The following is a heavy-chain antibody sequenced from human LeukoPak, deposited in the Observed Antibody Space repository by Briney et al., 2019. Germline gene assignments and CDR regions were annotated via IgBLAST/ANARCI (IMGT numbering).Heavy chain of an antibody. J-gene: IGHJ6*03. CDR3: ARVPLDIVVVPAAKGAGRTNGKMGNYYYYYYMDV. CDR2: INWNGGST. CDR1: GFTFDDYG. V-gene: IGHV3-20*04. D-gene: IGHD2-2*03. Sequence: GGSLRLSCAASGFTFDDYGMTWVRQAPGKGLEWVSGINWNGGSTGYADSVKGRFTISRDNAKNSLYLQMNSLSAEDTAVYYCARVPLDIVVVPAAKGAGRTNGKMGNYYYYYYMDVWGKGTTVTVSS.